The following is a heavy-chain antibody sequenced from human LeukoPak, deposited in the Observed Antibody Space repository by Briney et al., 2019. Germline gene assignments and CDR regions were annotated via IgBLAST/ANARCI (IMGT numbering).Heavy chain of an antibody. V-gene: IGHV3-23*01. Sequence: PGGSLRLSCAASGFTFSSYWMRWVRQAPGKGLEWVSAISGSGGGTYYADSVKGRFTISRDSSKNTLYLQMNSLRAEDTAVYYCAKGPSGWYSGAFDIWGQGTMVTVSS. J-gene: IGHJ3*02. CDR3: AKGPSGWYSGAFDI. CDR2: ISGSGGGT. D-gene: IGHD6-19*01. CDR1: GFTFSSYW.